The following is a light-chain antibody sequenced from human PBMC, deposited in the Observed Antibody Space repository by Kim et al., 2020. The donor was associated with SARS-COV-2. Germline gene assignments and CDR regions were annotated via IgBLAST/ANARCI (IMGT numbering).Light chain of an antibody. J-gene: IGKJ2*01. Sequence: DIVMTQSPLSLPVTLGQPASISCRSSRSLVHSNGNTYLTWFQQRPGQSPRRLIYEVSKRDSGVPDRFSGSGSGSDFTLKISRVEAEDVGIYYCKHGLGGPYTFGQGTKLEI. CDR1: RSLVHSNGNTY. CDR2: EVS. V-gene: IGKV2-30*02. CDR3: KHGLGGPYT.